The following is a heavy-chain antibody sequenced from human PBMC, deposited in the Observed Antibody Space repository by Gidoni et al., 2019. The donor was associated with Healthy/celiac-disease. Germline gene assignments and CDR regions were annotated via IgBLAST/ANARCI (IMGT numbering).Heavy chain of an antibody. CDR2: ISSSSSYI. CDR3: ARDPVGSSTTIDY. Sequence: EVQLVESGGGLVKPGGSLRLSCAASGFTFSSYSMNWVRQAPGKGLEWVSSISSSSSYIYYADSAKGRFTISRDNAKNSLYLQMNSLRAEDTAVYYCARDPVGSSTTIDYWGQRTLVTVSS. V-gene: IGHV3-21*01. CDR1: GFTFSSYS. D-gene: IGHD1-26*01. J-gene: IGHJ4*02.